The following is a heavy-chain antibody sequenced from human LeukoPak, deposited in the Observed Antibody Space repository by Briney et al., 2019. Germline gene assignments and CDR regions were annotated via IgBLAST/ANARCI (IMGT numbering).Heavy chain of an antibody. V-gene: IGHV3-30*18. J-gene: IGHJ6*02. CDR1: GFTFSSYG. D-gene: IGHD2-2*01. CDR3: AKEEGYCSSTSCYYGMDV. CDR2: ISYDGSNK. Sequence: GGSLRFSCAASGFTFSSYGMHWVRQAPGKGLEWVAVISYDGSNKYYADSVKGRFTISRDNSKNTLYLQMNSLRAEDTAVYYCAKEEGYCSSTSCYYGMDVWGQGTTVTVSS.